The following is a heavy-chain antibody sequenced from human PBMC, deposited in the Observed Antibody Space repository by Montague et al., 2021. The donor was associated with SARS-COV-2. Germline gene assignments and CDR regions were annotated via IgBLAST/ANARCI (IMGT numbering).Heavy chain of an antibody. J-gene: IGHJ3*01. V-gene: IGHV6-1*01. CDR1: GDSVSSNIAA. CDR2: TKYTSTRYE. D-gene: IGHD2-8*02. Sequence: CAISGDSVSSNIAAWNWIRQSPSRGLEWLGRTKYTSTRYETYAVSVQSRITITADTPKNQFSLHLNSVTPEDTAVYHCARDLYWAFDAWGLGTTVTVSA. CDR3: ARDLYWAFDA.